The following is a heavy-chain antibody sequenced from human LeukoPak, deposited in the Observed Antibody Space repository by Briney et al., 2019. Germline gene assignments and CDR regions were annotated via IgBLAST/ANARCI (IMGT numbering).Heavy chain of an antibody. CDR1: GFTFSSYW. D-gene: IGHD4-17*01. V-gene: IGHV3-7*03. CDR2: IKQDGSEK. J-gene: IGHJ4*02. Sequence: GGSLRLSCAASGFTFSSYWMSWVRQAPGKGLEWVANIKQDGSEKYYVDSVKGRFTISRDNAKNSLYLQMNSLRAEDTAVYYCAKVTTVTRGYYFDYWGQGTLVTVSS. CDR3: AKVTTVTRGYYFDY.